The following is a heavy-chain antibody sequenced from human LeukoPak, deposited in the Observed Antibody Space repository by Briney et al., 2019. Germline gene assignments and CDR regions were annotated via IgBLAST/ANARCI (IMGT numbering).Heavy chain of an antibody. V-gene: IGHV3-23*01. CDR2: ISGSGGST. D-gene: IGHD3-22*01. CDR1: GFTFSSYA. J-gene: IGHJ4*02. CDR3: AKFPLDYYDSSGPDY. Sequence: AGGSLRLSCAASGFTFSSYAMSWVRQAPGKGLEWVSAISGSGGSTYYADSVKGRFTISRDNSKNTLYLQMNSLRAEDTAVYYCAKFPLDYYDSSGPDYWGQGTLVTVSS.